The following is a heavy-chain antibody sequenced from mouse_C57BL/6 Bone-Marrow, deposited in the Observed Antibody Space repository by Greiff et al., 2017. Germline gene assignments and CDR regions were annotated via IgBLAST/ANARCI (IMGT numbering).Heavy chain of an antibody. V-gene: IGHV7-1*01. Sequence: EVMLVESGGGLVQSGRSLRLSCATSGFTFSDFYMEWVRQAPGKGLEWIAASRNKANDYTTEYSASVKGRFIVSRDTSQSILYLQMNALRAEDTAIYYCARDAAYYSNSWYFDVWGTGTTVTVSS. D-gene: IGHD2-5*01. CDR2: SRNKANDYTT. J-gene: IGHJ1*03. CDR1: GFTFSDFY. CDR3: ARDAAYYSNSWYFDV.